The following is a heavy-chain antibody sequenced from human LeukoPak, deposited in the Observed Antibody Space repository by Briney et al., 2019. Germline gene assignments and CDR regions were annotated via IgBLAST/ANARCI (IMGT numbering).Heavy chain of an antibody. D-gene: IGHD6-6*01. CDR2: ISGSGGST. CDR3: AKISPYSSSGRRNYYYYYMDV. V-gene: IGHV3-23*01. CDR1: GFTFSSYA. Sequence: PGGSLRLSCAASGFTFSSYAMNWVRQAPGKGLEWVSAISGSGGSTYYADSVKGRFTISRDNSKNTLYLQMNSLRAEDTAVYYCAKISPYSSSGRRNYYYYYMDVWGKGTTVTVSS. J-gene: IGHJ6*03.